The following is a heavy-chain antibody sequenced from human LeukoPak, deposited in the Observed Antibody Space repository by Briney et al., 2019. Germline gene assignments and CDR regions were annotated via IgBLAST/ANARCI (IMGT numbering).Heavy chain of an antibody. Sequence: SETLSLTCTVSGGSISSGSYYWSWIRQPAGKGLEWIGRIYTSGSTSYNPSLKSRVTISVDTSKNQFSLKLSSVTAADTAVYYCARVSQLGIPDYWGQGTLVTVSS. V-gene: IGHV4-61*02. CDR3: ARVSQLGIPDY. CDR2: IYTSGST. J-gene: IGHJ4*02. D-gene: IGHD7-27*01. CDR1: GGSISSGSYY.